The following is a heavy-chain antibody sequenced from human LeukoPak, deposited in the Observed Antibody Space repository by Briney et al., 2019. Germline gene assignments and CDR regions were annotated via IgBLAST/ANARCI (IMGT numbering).Heavy chain of an antibody. V-gene: IGHV4-4*07. CDR2: IYTSGST. CDR3: ARDTYYYGSGSYYDY. J-gene: IGHJ4*02. D-gene: IGHD3-10*01. CDR1: GGSISSYY. Sequence: TSETLSLTYTVSGGSISSYYWSWIRQPAGKGLEWIGRIYTSGSTNYNPSLKSRVTMSVDTSKNQFSLKLSSVTAADTAVYYCARDTYYYGSGSYYDYWGQGTLVTVSS.